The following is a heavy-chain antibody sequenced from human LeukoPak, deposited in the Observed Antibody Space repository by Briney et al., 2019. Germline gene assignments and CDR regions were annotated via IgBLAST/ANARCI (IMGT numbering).Heavy chain of an antibody. D-gene: IGHD4-23*01. V-gene: IGHV4-39*01. CDR1: GGSVSSATDY. CDR2: TYYSGTT. Sequence: SETLSPTCTVSGGSVSSATDYWGWIRQPPGRGLEWIGTTYYSGTTFYNPSLKSRVTISVDTSRNQFSLKLNSVTAADTALYYCARVPAILRVATPDLWGRGTLVTVSS. CDR3: ARVPAILRVATPDL. J-gene: IGHJ2*01.